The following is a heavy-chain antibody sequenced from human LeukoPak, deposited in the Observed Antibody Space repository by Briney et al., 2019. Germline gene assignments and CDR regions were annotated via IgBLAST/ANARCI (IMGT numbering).Heavy chain of an antibody. Sequence: PGGSLRLSCAASGFSFSSYGMSWVRQAPGTGLEWVSAITGSTRSTYYTDPVKGRFTISRDNSRNTLYLQMNSLRAEDTAVYYCAKDQLNRFCSGGSCSITHDYWGQGTLVTVSS. V-gene: IGHV3-23*01. D-gene: IGHD2-15*01. CDR2: ITGSTRST. CDR1: GFSFSSYG. J-gene: IGHJ4*02. CDR3: AKDQLNRFCSGGSCSITHDY.